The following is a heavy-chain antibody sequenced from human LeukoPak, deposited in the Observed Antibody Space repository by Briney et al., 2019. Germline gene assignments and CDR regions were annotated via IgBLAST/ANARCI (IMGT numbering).Heavy chain of an antibody. CDR2: IYSGGST. J-gene: IGHJ4*02. V-gene: IGHV3-66*01. D-gene: IGHD2-15*01. Sequence: PGGSLGLSCAASGFTVSSNYMSWVRQAPGKGLERVSVIYSGGSTYYADSVKGRFTISRDNSKNTLYLQMNSLRVEDTAVYYCARDFCSAGSCYPDNWGQGTLVTVSS. CDR1: GFTVSSNY. CDR3: ARDFCSAGSCYPDN.